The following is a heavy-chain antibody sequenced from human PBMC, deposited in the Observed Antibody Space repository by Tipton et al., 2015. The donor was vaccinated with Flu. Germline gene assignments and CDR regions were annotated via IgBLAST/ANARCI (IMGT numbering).Heavy chain of an antibody. J-gene: IGHJ5*01. CDR1: GDSIGTRYY. CDR2: VHHTGNT. Sequence: TLSLTCSVSGDSIGTRYYWGWIRQPPGKGLEWIGNVHHTGNTYFSPSRKSRVTMSLDRSKNQFSLKVKSMTAADTGVYYGGKRDYSNYVSDPKNWVDSWGQRTLVTVSS. V-gene: IGHV4-38-2*01. CDR3: GKRDYSNYVSDPKNWVDS. D-gene: IGHD4-11*01.